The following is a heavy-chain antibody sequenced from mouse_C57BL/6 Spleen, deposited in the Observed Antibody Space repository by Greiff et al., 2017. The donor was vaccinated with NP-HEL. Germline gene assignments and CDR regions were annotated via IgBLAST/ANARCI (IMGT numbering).Heavy chain of an antibody. Sequence: QVQLKESGPELVKPGASVTISCKASGYSFTSYYIHWVKQRPGQGLEWIGWIYPGSGNTTYNEKFKGKATLTADTSSSTAYMQLSRLTSEDSAVYYCARREGYDGYVCDDWGQGTTLTVSS. CDR2: IYPGSGNT. D-gene: IGHD2-3*01. CDR1: GYSFTSYY. V-gene: IGHV1-66*01. J-gene: IGHJ2*01. CDR3: ARREGYDGYVCDD.